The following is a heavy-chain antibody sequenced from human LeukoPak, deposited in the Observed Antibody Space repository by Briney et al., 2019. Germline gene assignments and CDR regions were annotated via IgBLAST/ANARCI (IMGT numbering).Heavy chain of an antibody. CDR3: ARLGVGEGSDF. Sequence: AGSLRLSCAASGFPFSRYPMSWVRQASGTGLEWVSSISNSGGATYYTDSVKGRFIISRDNSKNTLVLEMNSVRVDDTAEYFCARLGVGEGSDFWGQGDGVMVSA. J-gene: IGHJ4*02. V-gene: IGHV3-23*01. CDR2: ISNSGGAT. CDR1: GFPFSRYP. D-gene: IGHD3-16*01.